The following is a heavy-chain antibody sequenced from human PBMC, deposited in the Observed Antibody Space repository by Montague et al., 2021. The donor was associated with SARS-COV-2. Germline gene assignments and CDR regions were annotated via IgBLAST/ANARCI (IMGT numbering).Heavy chain of an antibody. D-gene: IGHD3-22*01. CDR3: ARGILSINMAVVVPLGGIYSFDY. Sequence: SETLSLTCAVYGGSFSRYYWSWVRQPPGKGLQWIGDINHSGSTNYNPSLKSRVTISIDTSKNQFSLKLNSVTAADTAMYYCARGILSINMAVVVPLGGIYSFDYWGQGTLVAVSS. CDR2: INHSGST. J-gene: IGHJ4*02. V-gene: IGHV4-34*01. CDR1: GGSFSRYY.